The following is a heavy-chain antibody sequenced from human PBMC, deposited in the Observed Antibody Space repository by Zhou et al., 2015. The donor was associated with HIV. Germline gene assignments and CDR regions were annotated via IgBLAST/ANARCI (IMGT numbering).Heavy chain of an antibody. CDR1: GGTFSNYP. D-gene: IGHD1-26*01. V-gene: IGHV1-69*01. CDR2: IIPISGTP. CDR3: ARRGDGWELPTYLYYYYYGMDV. J-gene: IGHJ6*02. Sequence: QVQLVQSGAEVKKPGSSVKVSCKASGGTFSNYPISWVRQAPGQGLEWMGGIIPISGTPSYAQKFQARVTITAHESTNTAYMTLSGLRSEDTAVYYCARRGDGWELPTYLYYYYYGMDVWGQGTTVTVSS.